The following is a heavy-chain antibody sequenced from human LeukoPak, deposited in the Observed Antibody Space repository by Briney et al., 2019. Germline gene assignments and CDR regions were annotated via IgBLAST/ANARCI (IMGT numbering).Heavy chain of an antibody. CDR1: GFTFNDAW. V-gene: IGHV3-15*01. CDR3: TRRKYSYGHGHFDY. Sequence: GGSLRLSCAGCGFTFNDAWMSWVRQAPGKGREWVGRIKSKTDGGTTDYAATVEGRFTISRDDSKNTLFLQMNSLKTEDTAAYYCTRRKYSYGHGHFDYWGQGTLVTVSS. D-gene: IGHD5-18*01. J-gene: IGHJ4*02. CDR2: IKSKTDGGTT.